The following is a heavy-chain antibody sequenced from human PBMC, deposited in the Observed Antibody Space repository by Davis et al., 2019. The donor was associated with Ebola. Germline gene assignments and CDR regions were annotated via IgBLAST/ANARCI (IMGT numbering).Heavy chain of an antibody. V-gene: IGHV5-51*01. Sequence: GESLKISCQGVGFTFTNYWIGWVRQMSVKGLEWMGIIFPGDSDTNYSPSFQGQVTMSADKSTNTAFLQWNNLRASDTAMYYCATTRISVLGGVIVPSSFDFWGQGTLVTVSS. CDR2: IFPGDSDT. D-gene: IGHD3-10*01. CDR3: ATTRISVLGGVIVPSSFDF. J-gene: IGHJ4*02. CDR1: GFTFTNYW.